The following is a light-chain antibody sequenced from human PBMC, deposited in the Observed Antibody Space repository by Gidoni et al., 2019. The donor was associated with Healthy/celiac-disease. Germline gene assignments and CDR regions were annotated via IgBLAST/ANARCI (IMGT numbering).Light chain of an antibody. CDR1: QSVSSN. V-gene: IGKV3-15*01. CDR2: GAS. Sequence: SQSVSSNLAWYQQKPGQAPRLLIYGASTRATGIPARFSGSGSGTEFTLTISSLQSEDFAVYYCQQYNNWPPWTFGQGTKLEIK. J-gene: IGKJ2*02. CDR3: QQYNNWPPWT.